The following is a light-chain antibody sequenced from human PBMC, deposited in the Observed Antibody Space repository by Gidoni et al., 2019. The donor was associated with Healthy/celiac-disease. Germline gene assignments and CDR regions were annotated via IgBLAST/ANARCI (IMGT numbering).Light chain of an antibody. CDR3: QQSYSTLLFT. J-gene: IGKJ3*01. CDR1: QSISSY. V-gene: IGKV1-39*01. Sequence: DIQMTQSPSSLSASVGDRVTITCRASQSISSYLNWYQQKPGKAPKLLIYAASSLQSGVPSRFSGSGSATDVTLTISSLQPEDFATYYCQQSYSTLLFTFGPGTKVDIK. CDR2: AAS.